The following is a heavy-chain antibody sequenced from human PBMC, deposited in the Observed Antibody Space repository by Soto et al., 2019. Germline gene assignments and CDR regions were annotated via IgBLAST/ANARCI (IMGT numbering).Heavy chain of an antibody. CDR1: GFTFDDYA. D-gene: IGHD3-3*01. Sequence: PGGSLRLSCAASGFTFDDYAMHWVRQAPGKGLEWVSGIAFNSGNTAYADSVKGRFTISRDNAKNSLYLQMNSLRAEDTALYYCAKDLRTSWIFGNFDSWGQGTLVTVPQ. CDR2: IAFNSGNT. J-gene: IGHJ4*02. V-gene: IGHV3-9*01. CDR3: AKDLRTSWIFGNFDS.